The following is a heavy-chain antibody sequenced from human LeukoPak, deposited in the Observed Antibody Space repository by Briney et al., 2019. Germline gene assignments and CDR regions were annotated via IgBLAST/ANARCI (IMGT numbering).Heavy chain of an antibody. J-gene: IGHJ3*02. V-gene: IGHV5-10-1*01. CDR1: GYSFPSYW. Sequence: GESLKISCQVSGYSFPSYWITWVRQVPGKGLEWMGRIAPSDSYTNYNPSFEGHVTMSVEKSITTVYLQWSSLKASDTAMYYCASLSIAARGGSDAFDIWGQGTMVTVSS. D-gene: IGHD6-6*01. CDR3: ASLSIAARGGSDAFDI. CDR2: IAPSDSYT.